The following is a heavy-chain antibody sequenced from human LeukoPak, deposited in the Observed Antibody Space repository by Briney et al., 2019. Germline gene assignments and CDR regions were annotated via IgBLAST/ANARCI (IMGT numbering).Heavy chain of an antibody. CDR2: MSYDGTNK. Sequence: GGSLRLSCAASGFXFDSYAIHWVRQAPGKGLEWVAVMSYDGTNKYHADSAKGRCTISRDTSKNTLYLHMNSLRPEDTSIYYCARVPFQMRYFDWALIDYWGQGTQVTVSS. V-gene: IGHV3-30-3*01. J-gene: IGHJ4*02. CDR3: ARVPFQMRYFDWALIDY. D-gene: IGHD3-9*01. CDR1: GFXFDSYA.